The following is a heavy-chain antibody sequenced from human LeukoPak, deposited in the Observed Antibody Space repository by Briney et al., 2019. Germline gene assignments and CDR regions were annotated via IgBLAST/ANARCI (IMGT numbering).Heavy chain of an antibody. CDR2: IYYSGST. CDR3: ARLGGNYLSYYDY. Sequence: SETLSLTCTVSGASISSSSYYWGWIRQPPGKGLEWIGSIYYSGSTYYNPSLKSRVTISVDTSKNQFSLKLSSVTAADTAVYYRARLGGNYLSYYDYWGQGTLVTVSS. D-gene: IGHD1-26*01. J-gene: IGHJ4*02. V-gene: IGHV4-39*01. CDR1: GASISSSSYY.